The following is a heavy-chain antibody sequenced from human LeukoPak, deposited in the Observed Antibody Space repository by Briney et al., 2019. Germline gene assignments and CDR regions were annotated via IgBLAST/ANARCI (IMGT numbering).Heavy chain of an antibody. V-gene: IGHV3-30*04. CDR2: ISYDGSNK. J-gene: IGHJ6*03. CDR1: GFTFSSYA. CDR3: AREYMDV. Sequence: TGGSLRLSCAASGFTFSSYAMHWVRQAPGKGLEWVAVISYDGSNKYYADSVKGRFTISRDNSKNTLYLQMNSLRAEDTAVYYCAREYMDVWGKGTTVSISS.